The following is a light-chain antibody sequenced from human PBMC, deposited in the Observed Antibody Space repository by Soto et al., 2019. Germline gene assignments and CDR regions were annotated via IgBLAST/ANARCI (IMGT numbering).Light chain of an antibody. CDR1: SSDVGAYNS. CDR2: EVS. CDR3: SSFTRSDTWV. Sequence: QSALTHPASVSGSPGQSITISCTGTSSDVGAYNSVCWHQQHPGNAPKLMIYEVSKRPSGVSDRFSASKSGNTASLTISGHQSDDEAEYYCSSFTRSDTWVFGGGTKLTVL. J-gene: IGLJ3*02. V-gene: IGLV2-14*01.